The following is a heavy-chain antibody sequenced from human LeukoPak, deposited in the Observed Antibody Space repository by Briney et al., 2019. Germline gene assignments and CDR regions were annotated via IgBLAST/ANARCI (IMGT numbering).Heavy chain of an antibody. CDR3: ARDLIVGATGDVFDI. J-gene: IGHJ3*02. V-gene: IGHV3-66*01. CDR2: IYSGGST. CDR1: GFTVSSNY. Sequence: GGSLRLSCAASGFTVSSNYMSWVRQAPGKGLEWVSVIYSGGSTYYADSVKGRFTISRDNSKNTLYLQMNSLRAEDTAVYYCARDLIVGATGDVFDIWGQGTMVTVSS. D-gene: IGHD1-26*01.